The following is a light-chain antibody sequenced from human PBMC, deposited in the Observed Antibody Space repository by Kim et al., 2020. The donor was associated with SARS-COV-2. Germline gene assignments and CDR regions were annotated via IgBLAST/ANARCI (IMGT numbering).Light chain of an antibody. V-gene: IGLV5-45*02. CDR1: SGINVGTYR. CDR2: YKSDSDN. Sequence: QPVLTQASSLSASPGASASLTCTLRSGINVGTYRIYWYQQKPGSPPQYLLRYKSDSDNQKGSGVPSRFSGSKDASANAGILLISGLQSEDEADYYCMIWHNSAFVFGTGTKVTVL. J-gene: IGLJ1*01. CDR3: MIWHNSAFV.